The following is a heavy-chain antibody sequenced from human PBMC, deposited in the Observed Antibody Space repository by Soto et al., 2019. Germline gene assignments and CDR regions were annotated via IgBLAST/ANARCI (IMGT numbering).Heavy chain of an antibody. D-gene: IGHD2-21*01. CDR3: AKETLAIPGPFDF. CDR1: RFTFSTYS. CDR2: VSKDGGIT. V-gene: IGHV3-30*18. J-gene: IGHJ4*02. Sequence: QVQLVESGGGVVQPGRSLRLSCAASRFTFSTYSMHWVRQPPGKGLEWVAVVSKDGGITFYADSVRGRFTISRDNSKNTLYLHMNSLGPEDTAVYYCAKETLAIPGPFDFWGQGTLVTVSS.